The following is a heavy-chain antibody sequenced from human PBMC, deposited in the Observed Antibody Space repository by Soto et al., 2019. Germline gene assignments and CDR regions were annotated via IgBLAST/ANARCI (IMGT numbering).Heavy chain of an antibody. J-gene: IGHJ6*02. Sequence: VTLKESGPVLVKPTETLTLTCTVSGFSLSNDRMGVSWIRQPPGKALEWLAHIFSNDEKSYNTSLKSRLTISKDTSKRQVVLTMTNMDPVDTATYYCARMSRNWVDYHYGMDVWGQGTTVTVSS. CDR3: ARMSRNWVDYHYGMDV. CDR2: IFSNDEK. V-gene: IGHV2-26*01. CDR1: GFSLSNDRMG. D-gene: IGHD7-27*01.